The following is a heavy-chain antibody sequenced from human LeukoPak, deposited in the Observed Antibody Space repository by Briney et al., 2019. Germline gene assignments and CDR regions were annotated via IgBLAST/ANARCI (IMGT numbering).Heavy chain of an antibody. CDR1: GLIFSNYA. CDR3: AKEGHYSHFDY. D-gene: IGHD3-10*01. Sequence: PGGSLRLSCAASGLIFSNYAMTWVRQAPGKGLEWVSTIAGDGTSTYYADSVRGRFTISRDNSMNTLYLQMNSLRAEDTAVYYCAKEGHYSHFDYWGQGTLVTVSS. J-gene: IGHJ4*02. CDR2: IAGDGTST. V-gene: IGHV3-23*01.